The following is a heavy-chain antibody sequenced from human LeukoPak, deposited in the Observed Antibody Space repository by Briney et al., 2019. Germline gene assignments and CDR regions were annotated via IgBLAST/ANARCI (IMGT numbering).Heavy chain of an antibody. CDR1: GGSISSSGYY. Sequence: SETLSLTCAVSGGSISSSGYYWGWIRQPPGKGLEWIGSVYHSGSTYYNPSLKSRVTISADKSKNQFSLKLSSVTAADTAVYYCARDSGNFEVDYWGQGTLVTVSS. D-gene: IGHD1-26*01. J-gene: IGHJ4*02. CDR3: ARDSGNFEVDY. CDR2: VYHSGST. V-gene: IGHV4-39*01.